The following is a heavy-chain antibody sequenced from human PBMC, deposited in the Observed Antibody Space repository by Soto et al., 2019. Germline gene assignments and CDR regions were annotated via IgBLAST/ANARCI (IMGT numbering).Heavy chain of an antibody. V-gene: IGHV3-23*01. CDR2: ISGSGGST. J-gene: IGHJ5*02. CDR3: AKGNSSSWYENWFDP. Sequence: PVGSLRLSCAASGFTFSSYAMSWVRQAPGKGLEWVSAISGSGGSTYYADSVKGRFTISRDNSKNTLYLQMNSLRAEDTAVYYCAKGNSSSWYENWFDPWGQGTLVTVSS. D-gene: IGHD6-13*01. CDR1: GFTFSSYA.